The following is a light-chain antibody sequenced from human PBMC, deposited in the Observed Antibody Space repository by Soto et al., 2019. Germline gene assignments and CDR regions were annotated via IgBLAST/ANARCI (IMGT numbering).Light chain of an antibody. CDR2: DAS. CDR1: QSFGIQ. Sequence: EILLTQSPATLSLSPGERATLSCRASQSFGIQLGWYQQKPGQAPRLLIYDASNRATGIPARFSGSGSGTDFTLTISSLEPEDFAVYYCQQRSNWPITFGQGTRLEI. J-gene: IGKJ5*01. CDR3: QQRSNWPIT. V-gene: IGKV3-11*01.